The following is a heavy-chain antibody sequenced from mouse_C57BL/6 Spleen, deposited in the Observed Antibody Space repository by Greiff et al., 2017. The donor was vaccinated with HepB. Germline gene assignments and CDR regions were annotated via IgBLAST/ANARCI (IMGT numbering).Heavy chain of an antibody. CDR3: ARRRGNGYFDV. V-gene: IGHV1-64*01. Sequence: VQLQQPGAELVKPGASVKLSCKASGYTFTSYWMHWVKQRPGQGLEWIGMIHPNSGSTNYNEKFKSKATLTVDKSSSTAYMQLSSLTSEDSAVYYCARRRGNGYFDVWGTGTTVTVSS. CDR1: GYTFTSYW. CDR2: IHPNSGST. J-gene: IGHJ1*03.